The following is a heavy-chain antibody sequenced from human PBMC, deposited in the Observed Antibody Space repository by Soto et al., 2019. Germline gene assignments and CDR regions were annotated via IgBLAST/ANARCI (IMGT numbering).Heavy chain of an antibody. CDR1: GFTFSSYA. Sequence: PGGSLRLSCAASGFTFSSYAMSWVRQAPGKGLEWVSAISGSGGSTYYADSVKGRFTISRDNSKNTLYLQMNSLRAEDTAVYYCAKVGGIIAAAGTSWFDPWGQGTLVTVSS. V-gene: IGHV3-23*01. CDR2: ISGSGGST. D-gene: IGHD6-13*01. CDR3: AKVGGIIAAAGTSWFDP. J-gene: IGHJ5*02.